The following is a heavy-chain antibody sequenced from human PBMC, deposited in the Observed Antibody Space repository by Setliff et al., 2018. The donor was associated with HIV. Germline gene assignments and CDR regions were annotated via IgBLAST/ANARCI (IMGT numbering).Heavy chain of an antibody. V-gene: IGHV4-38-2*01. D-gene: IGHD6-13*01. J-gene: IGHJ4*02. Sequence: SETLSLTCAVSGHSISSGYFCGWIRQTPGKGLEWIGNIYQSGNAYYNPSLKSRVTISVDTSRNRFSLKLSSVTAADTAVYYCVTGYNSVWYSVFWGQGILGTVSS. CDR3: VTGYNSVWYSVF. CDR1: GHSISSGYF. CDR2: IYQSGNA.